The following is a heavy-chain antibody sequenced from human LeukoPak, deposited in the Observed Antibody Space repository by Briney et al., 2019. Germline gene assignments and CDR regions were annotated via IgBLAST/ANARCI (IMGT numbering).Heavy chain of an antibody. J-gene: IGHJ4*02. D-gene: IGHD3-22*01. V-gene: IGHV3-23*01. CDR3: AKDIGLYYYDT. CDR1: GFTFSSYA. Sequence: GGSLRLSCAASGFTFSSYAMRWVRQAPGKGLEWVSVISGSGGITYYADSVKGRFTISRDNSKNTLYLQMNSIRAEDTAVYYCAKDIGLYYYDTWGQGTLVTVSS. CDR2: ISGSGGIT.